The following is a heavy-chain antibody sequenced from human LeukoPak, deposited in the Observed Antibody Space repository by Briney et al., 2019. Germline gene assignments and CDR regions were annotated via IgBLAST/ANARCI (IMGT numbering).Heavy chain of an antibody. Sequence: SVKVSCKASGGTFSSYAISWVRQAPGQGLEWMGGIIPIFGTANYAQKFQGRVTITADESTSTAYMELSSLRSEDTAVYYCARENGGTRYFDYWGQGTLVTVSS. CDR1: GGTFSSYA. J-gene: IGHJ4*02. D-gene: IGHD4-23*01. CDR3: ARENGGTRYFDY. CDR2: IIPIFGTA. V-gene: IGHV1-69*13.